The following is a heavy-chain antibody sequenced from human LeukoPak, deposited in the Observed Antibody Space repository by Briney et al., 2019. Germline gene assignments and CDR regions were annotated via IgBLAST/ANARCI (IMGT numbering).Heavy chain of an antibody. CDR2: TYHSGST. V-gene: IGHV4-38-2*02. J-gene: IGHJ4*02. CDR1: GYSISSNYY. CDR3: ARLRRVGATPFDY. Sequence: SETLSLTCTVSGYSISSNYYWGWIRQPPGKGLEWIGSTYHSGSTYYNPSLKSRVTISVDTSKNQFSLKLSSVTAADTAVYYCARLRRVGATPFDYWGQGTLVTVSS. D-gene: IGHD1-26*01.